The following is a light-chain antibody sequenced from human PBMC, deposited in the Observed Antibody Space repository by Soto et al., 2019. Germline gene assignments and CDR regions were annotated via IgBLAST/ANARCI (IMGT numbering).Light chain of an antibody. CDR1: SSDVGGYNY. CDR2: DVS. CDR3: RSYTSSILYV. J-gene: IGLJ1*01. V-gene: IGLV2-14*01. Sequence: QSALTQPASVSGSPGQSITISCTGTSSDVGGYNYVSWYQQHPGKAPKLMIYDVSNRPSGVSNRFSGSKSGNTASLTISGLKAEDEADYYSRSYTSSILYVFGTGTTLTVL.